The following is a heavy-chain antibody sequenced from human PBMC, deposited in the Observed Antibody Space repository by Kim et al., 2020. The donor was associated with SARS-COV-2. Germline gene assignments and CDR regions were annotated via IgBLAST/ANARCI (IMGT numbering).Heavy chain of an antibody. J-gene: IGHJ1*01. D-gene: IGHD1-26*01. CDR2: IRHDGSEK. CDR1: GFTFNYNW. V-gene: IGHV3-7*03. Sequence: GGSLRLSCAASGFTFNYNWMNWFRQAPGKGLEWVANIRHDGSEKYYVDSVKGRFTISRDNVKNSLFLQMNRLRAEDTAIYYCARDLFSSVDPCSEHWGQGELVSVSS. CDR3: ARDLFSSVDPCSEH.